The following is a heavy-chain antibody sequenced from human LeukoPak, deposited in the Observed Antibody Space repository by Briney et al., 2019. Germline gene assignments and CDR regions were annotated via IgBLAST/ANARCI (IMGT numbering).Heavy chain of an antibody. V-gene: IGHV3-53*01. J-gene: IGHJ4*02. Sequence: GSLRLSCAASGFTVSSNYMSWVRQAPGKGLEWVSVIYSGGSTYYADSVKGRFTISRDNSKNTLYLQMNSLRAEDTAVYYCARDGRRDGYNLTYAFDYWGQGTLVTVSS. CDR2: IYSGGST. D-gene: IGHD5-24*01. CDR1: GFTVSSNY. CDR3: ARDGRRDGYNLTYAFDY.